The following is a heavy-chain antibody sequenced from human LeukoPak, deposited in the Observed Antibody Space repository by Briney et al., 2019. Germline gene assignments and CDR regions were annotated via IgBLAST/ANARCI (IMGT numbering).Heavy chain of an antibody. J-gene: IGHJ5*02. D-gene: IGHD1-26*01. CDR1: GFTVSSNY. CDR2: IYSGGST. V-gene: IGHV3-53*01. CDR3: ARGQVGATNWFDP. Sequence: GGSLRLSCAASGFTVSSNYMSWVRQAPGKGLEWVSVIYSGGSTYYADSVKGRFTISRENAKNSLYLQMNSLRAGDTAVYYCARGQVGATNWFDPWGQGTLVTVSS.